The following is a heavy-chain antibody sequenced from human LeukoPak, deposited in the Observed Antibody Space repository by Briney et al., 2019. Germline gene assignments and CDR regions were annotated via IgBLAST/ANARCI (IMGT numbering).Heavy chain of an antibody. CDR1: GDSISNYF. Sequence: PSETLSLTCTVSGDSISNYFWSWFRQPPGKGLDWIGNIYSSGGTNYNPSLKSRLTISVDTSKNQFSLKLSSVTAADTAVYYCARTHMGYSYGSYYYYYMDVWGKGTTVTISS. J-gene: IGHJ6*03. CDR2: IYSSGGT. CDR3: ARTHMGYSYGSYYYYYMDV. D-gene: IGHD5-18*01. V-gene: IGHV4-59*01.